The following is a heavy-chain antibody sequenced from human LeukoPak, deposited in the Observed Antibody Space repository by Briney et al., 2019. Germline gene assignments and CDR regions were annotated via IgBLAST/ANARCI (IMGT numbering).Heavy chain of an antibody. CDR2: FDPEDGET. CDR3: AVSLTTGGYYGMDV. Sequence: ASVKVSCKVSGYTLTELSMHWVRQAPGKGLEWMGRFDPEDGETIYARKFQGRVTMTEDTSTDTAYMELSSLRSEDTAVYFCAVSLTTGGYYGMDVWGQGTTVTVSS. J-gene: IGHJ6*02. V-gene: IGHV1-24*01. D-gene: IGHD1-1*01. CDR1: GYTLTELS.